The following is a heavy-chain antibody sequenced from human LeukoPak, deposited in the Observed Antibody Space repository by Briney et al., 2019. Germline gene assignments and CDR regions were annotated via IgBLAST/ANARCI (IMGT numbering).Heavy chain of an antibody. V-gene: IGHV3-48*01. Sequence: GGSLRLSCAASGFTFSSHSMNWVRQTPGKGLEWISYISSSTIIHYADSVKGRFTISRDDAKNSLYLQMNSLRAEDTAVYYCAKGGDYPDYWGQGTLVTVSS. CDR1: GFTFSSHS. CDR2: ISSSTII. J-gene: IGHJ4*02. CDR3: AKGGDYPDY.